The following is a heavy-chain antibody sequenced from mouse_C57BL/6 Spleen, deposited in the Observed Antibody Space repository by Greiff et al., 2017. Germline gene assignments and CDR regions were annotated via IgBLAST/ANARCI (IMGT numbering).Heavy chain of an antibody. V-gene: IGHV5-6*01. D-gene: IGHD2-1*01. CDR1: GFTFSSYG. CDR3: ARQGIYSGFDY. CDR2: ISSGGSYT. Sequence: DVQLVESGGDLVKPGGSLKLSCAASGFTFSSYGMSWVRQTPDKRLEWVATISSGGSYTYYPDSVKGRFTISRDNAKNTLYLQMSSLKSEDTAMYYCARQGIYSGFDYWGQGTTLTVSS. J-gene: IGHJ2*01.